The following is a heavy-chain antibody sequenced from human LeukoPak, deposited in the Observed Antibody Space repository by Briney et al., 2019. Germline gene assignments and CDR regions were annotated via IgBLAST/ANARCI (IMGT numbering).Heavy chain of an antibody. CDR3: ARGDDSGYYDYFDY. CDR2: IYTGGNT. D-gene: IGHD3-22*01. CDR1: GFTVDSNY. Sequence: GGSLKLSCAASGFTVDSNYLSWVRQAPGKGLEWVSTIYTGGNTYYAASVKGRFTISRDFSKNTVFLHMNSLRAEDTAMYYCARGDDSGYYDYFDYWGQGALVTVSS. J-gene: IGHJ4*02. V-gene: IGHV3-53*01.